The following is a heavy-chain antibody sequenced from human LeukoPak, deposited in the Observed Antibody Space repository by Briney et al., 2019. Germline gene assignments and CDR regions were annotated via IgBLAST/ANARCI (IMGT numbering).Heavy chain of an antibody. J-gene: IGHJ4*02. Sequence: ASVKVSCKASGYTFTGYYMHWVRQAPGQGLERMGWINPNSGGTNYAQKFQGRVTMTRDTSISTAYMELSRLRSDDTAVYYCARLSRLLWFGELLSSFDYWGQGTLVTVSS. CDR3: ARLSRLLWFGELLSSFDY. CDR2: INPNSGGT. CDR1: GYTFTGYY. V-gene: IGHV1-2*02. D-gene: IGHD3-10*01.